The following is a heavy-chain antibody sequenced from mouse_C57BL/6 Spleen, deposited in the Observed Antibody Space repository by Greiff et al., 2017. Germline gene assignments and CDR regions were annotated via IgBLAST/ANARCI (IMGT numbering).Heavy chain of an antibody. D-gene: IGHD3-2*02. CDR1: GYTFTDYY. Sequence: VKLQESGPELVKPGASVKISCKASGYTFTDYYINWVKQRPGQGLEWIGWIFPGSGSTYYNEKFKGKATLTVDKSSSTAYMLLSSLTSEDAAVYFCARYTTAQATFYYFDYWGQGTTLTVSS. J-gene: IGHJ2*01. CDR3: ARYTTAQATFYYFDY. V-gene: IGHV1-75*01. CDR2: IFPGSGST.